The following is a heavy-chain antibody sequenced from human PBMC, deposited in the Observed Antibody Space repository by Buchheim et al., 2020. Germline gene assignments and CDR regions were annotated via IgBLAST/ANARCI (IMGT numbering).Heavy chain of an antibody. J-gene: IGHJ5*02. D-gene: IGHD6-25*01. Sequence: EVQLLESGGGLVQPGGSLRLSCAASGFTFSSYAMSWVRQAPGKGLEWVSAISGSGGSPYYAASVKGRLTISSDNSKKTLYLQMNSLRAADTAVYYCAKCGRAPYNWFDPWGQGTL. CDR2: ISGSGGSP. V-gene: IGHV3-23*01. CDR1: GFTFSSYA. CDR3: AKCGRAPYNWFDP.